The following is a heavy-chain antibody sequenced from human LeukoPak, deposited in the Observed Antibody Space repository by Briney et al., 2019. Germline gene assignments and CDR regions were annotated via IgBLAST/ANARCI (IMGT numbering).Heavy chain of an antibody. CDR1: GYNFISNY. CDR3: ARSPD. CDR2: INPNTGGT. Sequence: ASVRVSCKASGYNFISNYMHWVRQAPGQGLEWMGWINPNTGGTNYAQKFQGRVTMTRDTSISTAYMELSSLRSDDTAVYYCARSPDWGQGTLVTVSS. V-gene: IGHV1-2*02. J-gene: IGHJ4*02.